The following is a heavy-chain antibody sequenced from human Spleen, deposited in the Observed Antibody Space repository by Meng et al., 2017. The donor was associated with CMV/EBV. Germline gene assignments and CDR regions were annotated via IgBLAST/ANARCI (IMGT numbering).Heavy chain of an antibody. CDR2: IYHSGST. J-gene: IGHJ4*02. Sequence: GSLRLSCTVSGGSISSYYWSWIRQPPGKGLEWIGSIYHSGSTYYNPSLKSRVTISVDTSKNQFSLKLSSVTAADTAVYYCARVTEQQLADYWGQGTLVTVSS. D-gene: IGHD6-13*01. CDR1: GGSISSYY. V-gene: IGHV4-38-2*02. CDR3: ARVTEQQLADY.